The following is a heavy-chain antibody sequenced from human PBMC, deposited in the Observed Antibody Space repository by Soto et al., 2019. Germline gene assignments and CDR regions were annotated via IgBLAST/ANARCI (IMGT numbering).Heavy chain of an antibody. CDR3: AKDMVSYGMDV. J-gene: IGHJ6*02. Sequence: GGSLRLSCVASGFNFSNYSMPWARQAPGKGLEWVSLISRDGGSTYYADSVKGRFTISRDNSKNSLYLQMNSLRTEDTALYYCAKDMVSYGMDVWGQGTTVTVSS. V-gene: IGHV3-43*01. CDR2: ISRDGGST. CDR1: GFNFSNYS.